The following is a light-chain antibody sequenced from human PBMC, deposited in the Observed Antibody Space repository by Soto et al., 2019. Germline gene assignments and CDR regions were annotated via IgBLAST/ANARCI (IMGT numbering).Light chain of an antibody. CDR2: GNT. CDR1: GSNIGSSYD. V-gene: IGLV1-40*01. J-gene: IGLJ2*01. Sequence: QSVLTQPPSMSGAPGQRVTISCTGSGSNIGSSYDVHWYQHLPGLAPKLLIYGNTNRPSGVSDRFSGSKSGTSASLAITGLRADDEAHYYCQSFDNTLNGVIFGGGTKLTVL. CDR3: QSFDNTLNGVI.